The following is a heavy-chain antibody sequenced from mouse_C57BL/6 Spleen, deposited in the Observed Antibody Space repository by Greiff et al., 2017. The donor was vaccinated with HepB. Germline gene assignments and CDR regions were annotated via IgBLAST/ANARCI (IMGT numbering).Heavy chain of an antibody. Sequence: DVMLVESGEGLVKPGGSLKLSCAASGFTFSSYAMSWVRQTPEKRLEWVAYISSGGDYIYYADTVKGRFTISRDNARNTLYLQMSSLKSEDTAMYYCTRENDGYYYFDYWGQGTTLTVSS. CDR3: TRENDGYYYFDY. CDR1: GFTFSSYA. D-gene: IGHD2-3*01. J-gene: IGHJ2*01. CDR2: ISSGGDYI. V-gene: IGHV5-9-1*02.